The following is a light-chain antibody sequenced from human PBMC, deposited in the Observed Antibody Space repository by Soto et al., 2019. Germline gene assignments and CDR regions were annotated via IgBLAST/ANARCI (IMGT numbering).Light chain of an antibody. CDR2: GAS. CDR1: QSVSSN. Sequence: DIQLTQSPSTLSASVGDRVTIACRASQSVSSNLAWYQQKPGQAPRLLIYGASTRATGIPARFSGSGSGTELALTISSLQSEDFAVYYCQQDNNWPWTFGQGTKVEIK. J-gene: IGKJ1*01. V-gene: IGKV3-15*01. CDR3: QQDNNWPWT.